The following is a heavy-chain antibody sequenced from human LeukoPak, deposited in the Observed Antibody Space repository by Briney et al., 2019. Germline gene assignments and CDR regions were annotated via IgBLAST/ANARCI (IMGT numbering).Heavy chain of an antibody. Sequence: PSETLSLTCTVSGGSISSYYWSWIRQPAGKGLEWIGRIYTSGSTNYNPSLKSRVTMSVDTSKNQFSLKLSSVTAADTAVYYCARDLVYSGATNAFDIWGQGTMVTVSS. V-gene: IGHV4-4*07. CDR2: IYTSGST. CDR1: GGSISSYY. D-gene: IGHD1-26*01. CDR3: ARDLVYSGATNAFDI. J-gene: IGHJ3*02.